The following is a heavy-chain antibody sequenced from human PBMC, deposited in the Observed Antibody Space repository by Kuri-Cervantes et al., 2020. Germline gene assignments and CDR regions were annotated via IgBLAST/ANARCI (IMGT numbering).Heavy chain of an antibody. J-gene: IGHJ4*02. CDR1: GYIFSNYY. CDR2: INPNSGNT. V-gene: IGHV1-2*02. CDR3: ARRGSGAADY. D-gene: IGHD3-10*01. Sequence: ASVKVSCKASGYIFSNYYMHWVRQAPGQGPEWMGWINPNSGNTNYAQKFQGRVTMTRDTSISTAYMELSSLRSDDTAVYYCARRGSGAADYWGQGTLVTVSS.